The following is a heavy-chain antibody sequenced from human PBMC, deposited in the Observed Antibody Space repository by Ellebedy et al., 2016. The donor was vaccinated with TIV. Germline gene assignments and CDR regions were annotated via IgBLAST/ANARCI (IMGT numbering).Heavy chain of an antibody. V-gene: IGHV4-59*01. Sequence: SETLSLTXTVSGGSISSYYWSWIRQPPGKGLEWIGYIYNSGTTNYNPSLKSRVTISVDTSKNQFSLKLNSVTAADTAVYYCARIGSYSVRDWGQGTLVTVSS. CDR3: ARIGSYSVRD. J-gene: IGHJ4*02. CDR2: IYNSGTT. CDR1: GGSISSYY. D-gene: IGHD2-15*01.